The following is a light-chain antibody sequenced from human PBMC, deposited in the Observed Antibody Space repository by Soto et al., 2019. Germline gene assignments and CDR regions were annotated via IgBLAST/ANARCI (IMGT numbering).Light chain of an antibody. J-gene: IGKJ5*01. Sequence: IVLTQSPGTLSLSPWERATLSCRASQSVSNNYLAWYQQKPGQAPRLLIYDASNRATGIPARFSGSGSGTDFTLTISSLEPEDFAVYYCQQRSNWPTFGQGTRLEIK. CDR2: DAS. CDR3: QQRSNWPT. CDR1: QSVSNNY. V-gene: IGKV3-11*01.